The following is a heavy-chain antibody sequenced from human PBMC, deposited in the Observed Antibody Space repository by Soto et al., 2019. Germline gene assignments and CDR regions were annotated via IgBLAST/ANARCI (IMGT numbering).Heavy chain of an antibody. CDR3: AREVGPFDY. CDR1: GFTFSRYP. Sequence: QVQLVESGGGVVQPGRSLRLSCAASGFTFSRYPMHWVRQAPGKGLEWVAVISYDGSNKDYSDSVKGRFTISRDNSKNTMYLQMNSLRPGDTAVYYCAREVGPFDYWGQGTLVTVSS. CDR2: ISYDGSNK. D-gene: IGHD1-26*01. V-gene: IGHV3-30-3*01. J-gene: IGHJ4*02.